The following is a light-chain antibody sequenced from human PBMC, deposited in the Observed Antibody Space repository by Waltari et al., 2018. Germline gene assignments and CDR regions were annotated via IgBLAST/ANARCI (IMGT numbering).Light chain of an antibody. CDR2: DVN. J-gene: IGLJ2*01. CDR1: SRDVGGYDY. Sequence: QSALTQPRSVSGSPGQSVTISCTGTSRDVGGYDYVSWYQQHPGKAPKLMIYDVNKRPSGVPDRFSGSKSGNTASLTISGLQADDEADYYCCSYAGSQTSVFGGGTKVTVL. CDR3: CSYAGSQTSV. V-gene: IGLV2-11*01.